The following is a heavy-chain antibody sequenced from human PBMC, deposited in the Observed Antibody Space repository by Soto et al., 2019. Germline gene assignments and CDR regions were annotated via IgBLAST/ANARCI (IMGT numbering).Heavy chain of an antibody. CDR3: ARYRVHRSGWFPREYYYGMDV. V-gene: IGHV1-2*04. CDR2: INPNSGGT. D-gene: IGHD6-19*01. CDR1: GYTFTVYY. J-gene: IGHJ6*02. Sequence: ASVKVSCTDSGYTFTVYYMHWVRQAPGQGLEWMGWINPNSGGTNYAQKFQGWVTMTRDTSISTAYMELSRLRSDDTAVYYCARYRVHRSGWFPREYYYGMDVWGQGTTVTVSS.